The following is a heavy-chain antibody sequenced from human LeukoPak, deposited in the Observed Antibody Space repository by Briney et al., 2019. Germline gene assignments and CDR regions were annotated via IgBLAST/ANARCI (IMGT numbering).Heavy chain of an antibody. V-gene: IGHV3-20*04. CDR1: GYTFDDYG. CDR3: VRDENYHAESIYYDVFSV. Sequence: GGSLRLSCAASGYTFDDYGMSWVRQAPGKGLEWVSGINWNGGSTGYADSVKGRFTISRDNAKNSLYLLMSSLRVEDTAIYYCVRDENYHAESIYYDVFSVWGQGTKVTVSA. D-gene: IGHD3-22*01. CDR2: INWNGGST. J-gene: IGHJ3*01.